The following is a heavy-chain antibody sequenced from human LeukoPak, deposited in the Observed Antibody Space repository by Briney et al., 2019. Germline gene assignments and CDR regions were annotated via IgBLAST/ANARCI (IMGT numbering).Heavy chain of an antibody. V-gene: IGHV3-7*01. J-gene: IGHJ4*02. CDR3: ARGGGSFDY. Sequence: GGSLRLSRAVSGFTFSSYWMSWVRQAPGKGLEWVANIKQDGSEKNYVDSVKGRFTISRDNAENSLYLQMNSLRAEDTAVYYCARGGGSFDYWGQGTLVTVSS. CDR1: GFTFSSYW. D-gene: IGHD5-12*01. CDR2: IKQDGSEK.